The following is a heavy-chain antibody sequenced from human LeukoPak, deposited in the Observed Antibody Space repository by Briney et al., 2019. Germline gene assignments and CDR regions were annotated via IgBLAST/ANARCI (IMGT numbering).Heavy chain of an antibody. CDR1: GYTFSDYW. CDR3: ARQRGYRMTKDGFDV. CDR2: IYPGDSET. D-gene: IGHD2-2*03. J-gene: IGHJ3*01. Sequence: GESLKISCKASGYTFSDYWIGWVRHMPGKGLEWKTIIYPGDSETRYSPSLQGQVTISADKSINTAYLQWSSLKASDSGMYYCARQRGYRMTKDGFDVWGQGTMVTVSS. V-gene: IGHV5-51*01.